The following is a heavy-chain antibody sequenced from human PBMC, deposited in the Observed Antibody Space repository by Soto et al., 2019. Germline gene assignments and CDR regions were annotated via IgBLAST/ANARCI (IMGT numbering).Heavy chain of an antibody. V-gene: IGHV1-18*01. CDR2: ISAYNGNT. Sequence: ASVKVSCKTSGYSFTTHGISWVRQAPGQGLEWMGWISAYNGNTNYAQKLQGRVTMTTDTSTSTAYMELRSLRSDDTAVYYCAREGDILTVHYLNYWGQETLVTVS. CDR3: AREGDILTVHYLNY. D-gene: IGHD3-9*01. CDR1: GYSFTTHG. J-gene: IGHJ4*02.